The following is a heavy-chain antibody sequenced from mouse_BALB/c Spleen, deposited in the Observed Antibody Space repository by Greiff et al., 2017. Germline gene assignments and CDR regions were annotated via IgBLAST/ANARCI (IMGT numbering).Heavy chain of an antibody. J-gene: IGHJ4*01. Sequence: EVKLMESGGGLVKPGGSLKLSCAASGFTFSSYAMSWVRQTPEKRLEWVASISSGGSTYYPDSVKGRFTISRDNARNILYLQMSRLRSEDTAMYYCARGGDYYGSSRDYYAMDYWGQGTSVTVSS. D-gene: IGHD1-1*01. CDR2: ISSGGST. CDR1: GFTFSSYA. CDR3: ARGGDYYGSSRDYYAMDY. V-gene: IGHV5-6-5*01.